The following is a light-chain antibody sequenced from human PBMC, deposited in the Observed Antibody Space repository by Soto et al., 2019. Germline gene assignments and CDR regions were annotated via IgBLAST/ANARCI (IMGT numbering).Light chain of an antibody. J-gene: IGLJ1*01. CDR1: SSNIGRDY. V-gene: IGLV1-47*01. Sequence: LNQAPSGYGIHVRRGSIFCYRSSSNIGRDYVSWYQQLPGMAPQLLIYKNNQRPSGVPDRFSGSKSGTSASLAISGLRSEDEADYYWVAWGDRLRGYLFVTRTKVTV. CDR3: VAWGDRLRGYL. CDR2: KNN.